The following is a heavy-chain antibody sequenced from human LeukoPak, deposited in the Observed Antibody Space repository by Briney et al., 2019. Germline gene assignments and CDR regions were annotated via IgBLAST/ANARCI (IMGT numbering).Heavy chain of an antibody. D-gene: IGHD3-10*01. V-gene: IGHV1-18*01. J-gene: IGHJ5*02. CDR3: ASYGSGYNWFDP. CDR2: ISAYNGNT. Sequence: ASVKVSCKASGYTFTSYGISWVRQAPGQGLEWMGWISAYNGNTNYAQKLQGRVTMTRDTSISTAYMELSRLTSDDTAVYYCASYGSGYNWFDPWGQGTQVTVSS. CDR1: GYTFTSYG.